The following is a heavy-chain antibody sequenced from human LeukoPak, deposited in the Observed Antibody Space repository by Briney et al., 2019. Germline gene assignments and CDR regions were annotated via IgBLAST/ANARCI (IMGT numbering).Heavy chain of an antibody. CDR2: IYSGGST. CDR1: GFTVSSNY. Sequence: PGGSLRLSCAASGFTVSSNYMSWVRQAPGKGLEWVSVIYSGGSTYYADSVKGRFTISRDNSKSTLYLKMNSLRDEDTAIYFCAKVLKNGYDYYGMDVWGQGTTVTVSS. V-gene: IGHV3-53*01. J-gene: IGHJ6*02. CDR3: AKVLKNGYDYYGMDV. D-gene: IGHD3-22*01.